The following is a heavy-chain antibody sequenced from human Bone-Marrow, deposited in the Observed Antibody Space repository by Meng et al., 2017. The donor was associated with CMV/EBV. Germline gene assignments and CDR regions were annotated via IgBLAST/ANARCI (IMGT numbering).Heavy chain of an antibody. CDR3: TRRRKQGGFDP. V-gene: IGHV4-39*01. CDR2: IEFGVNT. Sequence: CAVDGASSSSTSFYFWTWFRQPQGKGLEWIGNIEFGVNTFYNPSLKSRVKMSVDTSKIQFTLNLSTVTAADTDVYYCTRRRKQGGFDPWGQGTLVTVSS. CDR1: GASSSSTSFY. J-gene: IGHJ5*02.